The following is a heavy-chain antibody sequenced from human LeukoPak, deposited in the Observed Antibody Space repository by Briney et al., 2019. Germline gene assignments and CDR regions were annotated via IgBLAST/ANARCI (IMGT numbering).Heavy chain of an antibody. CDR1: GFTFSSYG. Sequence: GGSLRLSCAASGFTFSSYGMSWVRQAPGKGLEWVSAISGSGGSTYYADSVKGRFTISRDNSKNTLYLQMSSLRAEDTAVYYCAKDGWFGELSPEATDYWGQGTLVTVSS. CDR2: ISGSGGST. CDR3: AKDGWFGELSPEATDY. J-gene: IGHJ4*02. V-gene: IGHV3-23*01. D-gene: IGHD3-10*01.